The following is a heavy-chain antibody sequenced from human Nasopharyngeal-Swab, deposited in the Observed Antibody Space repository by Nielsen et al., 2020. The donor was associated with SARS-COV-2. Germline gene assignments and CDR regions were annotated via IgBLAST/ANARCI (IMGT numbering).Heavy chain of an antibody. D-gene: IGHD5-12*01. CDR3: VRPEGVATSFKYYCQYGMDV. J-gene: IGHJ6*02. V-gene: IGHV5-51*01. Sequence: GESLKISCKGSGYSFTSYWIAWVRQMPGKGLEGVGIIYPRDSDTRYSPSFQGQVTISADKSISTAYLQWSSLKASDTAMYYCVRPEGVATSFKYYCQYGMDVWGQGTMVTVPS. CDR1: GYSFTSYW. CDR2: IYPRDSDT.